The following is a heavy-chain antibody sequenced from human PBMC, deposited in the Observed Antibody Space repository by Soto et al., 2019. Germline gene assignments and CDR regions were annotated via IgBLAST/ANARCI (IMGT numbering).Heavy chain of an antibody. CDR1: GPTFSSYP. D-gene: IGHD3-22*01. J-gene: IGHJ3*02. Sequence: SVKLSPRSLGPTFSSYPIRWVRQAPAHGLERMGRIIPIFGTANYAQKFQGRVTIAADKSTTTAYMELSRLRSEDTAVYYCARNYYDSSGYYYDDAFDMWGQGTMVTVSS. V-gene: IGHV1-69*06. CDR3: ARNYYDSSGYYYDDAFDM. CDR2: IIPIFGTA.